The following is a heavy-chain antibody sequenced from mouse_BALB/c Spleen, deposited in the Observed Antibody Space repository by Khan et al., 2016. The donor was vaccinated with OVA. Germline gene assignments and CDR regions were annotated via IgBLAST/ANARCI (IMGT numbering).Heavy chain of an antibody. V-gene: IGHV3-8*02. CDR2: VTYSGNT. D-gene: IGHD1-1*01. J-gene: IGHJ4*01. Sequence: VQLKESGPSLVKPSQILSLTCSVTGDSITSGFWNWIRKFPGNKFEYMGYVTYSGNTYYNPSLKSRISITRDTSKSQYYLQLNSVTTEDTATYFCARSYGSWAMDYWGQGTSVTVSS. CDR3: ARSYGSWAMDY. CDR1: GDSITSGF.